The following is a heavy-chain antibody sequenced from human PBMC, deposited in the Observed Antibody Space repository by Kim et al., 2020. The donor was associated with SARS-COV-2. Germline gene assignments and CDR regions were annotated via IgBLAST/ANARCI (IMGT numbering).Heavy chain of an antibody. J-gene: IGHJ5*02. V-gene: IGHV5-51*01. Sequence: GESLKISCKGSGYSFTRYWIGWVRQMPGKGLEWMGIIYPHDSDTKYSPSFEGQVTISADKSINTAYLQWSSLKASDTAMYYCARHHNWFDPWGQGTLVTVSS. CDR3: ARHHNWFDP. CDR1: GYSFTRYW. CDR2: IYPHDSDT.